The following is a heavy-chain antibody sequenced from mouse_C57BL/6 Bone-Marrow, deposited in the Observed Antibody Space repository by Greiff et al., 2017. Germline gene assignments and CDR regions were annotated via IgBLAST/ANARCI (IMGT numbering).Heavy chain of an antibody. D-gene: IGHD4-1*01. CDR3: ARGLGPYAMDY. CDR1: GYTFTSYG. V-gene: IGHV1-81*01. J-gene: IGHJ4*01. Sequence: QVQLQQSGAELARPGASVKLSCKASGYTFTSYGISWVKQRTGQGLEWIGEIYPRSGNTYYNEKFKGKATLTADKSSSTAYMELRSLTSEDSAVYFCARGLGPYAMDYWGQGTSVTVSS. CDR2: IYPRSGNT.